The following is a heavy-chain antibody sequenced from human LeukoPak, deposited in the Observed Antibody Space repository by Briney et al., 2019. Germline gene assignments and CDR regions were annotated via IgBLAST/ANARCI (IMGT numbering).Heavy chain of an antibody. Sequence: GGSLRLSCAASGFTFSSYGMHWVRQAPGKGLEWVAVISYDGSNKYYADSVKGRFTISRDNSKNTLYLQMNSLKTEDTAVYYCTTSPIVVVPAAMSFDYWGQGTLVTVSS. J-gene: IGHJ4*02. CDR2: ISYDGSNK. D-gene: IGHD2-2*01. CDR1: GFTFSSYG. CDR3: TTSPIVVVPAAMSFDY. V-gene: IGHV3-30*03.